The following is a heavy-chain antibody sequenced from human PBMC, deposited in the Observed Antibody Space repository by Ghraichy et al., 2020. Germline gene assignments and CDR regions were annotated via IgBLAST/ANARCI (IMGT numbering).Heavy chain of an antibody. CDR2: ISSDGRNV. Sequence: LSLTCAASGYSFSEYDIHWVRQAPGKGLEWVAFISSDGRNVYYIDSVKGRFTLSRDNSRKTLYLQMNRLRAEDTALYYCARGPGVLHMDVWGQGTTVTVSS. D-gene: IGHD4/OR15-4a*01. CDR1: GYSFSEYD. CDR3: ARGPGVLHMDV. V-gene: IGHV3-30*03. J-gene: IGHJ6*02.